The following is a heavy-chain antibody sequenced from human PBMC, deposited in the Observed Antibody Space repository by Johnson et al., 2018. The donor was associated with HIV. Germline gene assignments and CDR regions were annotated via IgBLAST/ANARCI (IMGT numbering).Heavy chain of an antibody. Sequence: QVQLVESGGGVVQPGRSLRLSCAASGFTFSDYYMSWIRQAPGKGLEWVSYISSGGNSIHYADSVKGRFTISRANAKNSLYLQMNSLRVDDTAVYYCARDESFRRYALTALDVWGQGTMVIVSS. CDR1: GFTFSDYY. D-gene: IGHD1-14*01. V-gene: IGHV3-11*01. CDR3: ARDESFRRYALTALDV. J-gene: IGHJ3*01. CDR2: ISSGGNSI.